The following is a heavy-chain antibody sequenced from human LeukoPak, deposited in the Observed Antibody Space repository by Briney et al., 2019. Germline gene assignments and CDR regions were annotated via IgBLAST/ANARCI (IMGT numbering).Heavy chain of an antibody. CDR2: INPNNGGT. V-gene: IGHV1-2*02. J-gene: IGHJ4*02. CDR1: GGTFSSYA. Sequence: GASVKVSCKASGGTFSSYAITWVRQAPGQGLEWMGWINPNNGGTNYAQKFQGRVTMTRDTSISTAYMELSRLRSDDTAVYYCARALWYYYDSSGYYYGPFDYWGQGTLVTVSS. D-gene: IGHD3-22*01. CDR3: ARALWYYYDSSGYYYGPFDY.